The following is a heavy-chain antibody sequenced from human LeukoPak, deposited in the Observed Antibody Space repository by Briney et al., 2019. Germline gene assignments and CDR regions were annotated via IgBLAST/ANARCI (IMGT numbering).Heavy chain of an antibody. D-gene: IGHD6-13*01. V-gene: IGHV3-48*04. Sequence: GGSLRLSCAASGFTFSSYSMNWVRQAPGKGLEWVSYITNSGSTIYYADSVKGRFTISRDNAKNSLYLQMNSLRAEDTAVYYCANRIAATGVVYWGQGTLVTVSS. J-gene: IGHJ4*02. CDR1: GFTFSSYS. CDR2: ITNSGSTI. CDR3: ANRIAATGVVY.